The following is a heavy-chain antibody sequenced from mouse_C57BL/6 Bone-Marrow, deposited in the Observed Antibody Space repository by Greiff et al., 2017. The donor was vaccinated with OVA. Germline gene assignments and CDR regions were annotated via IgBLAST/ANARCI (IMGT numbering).Heavy chain of an antibody. CDR2: IYPYNGVS. CDR1: GYSFTGYS. Sequence: EVQLQESGPELVKPGASVKLSCKASGYSFTGYSMHWVKQSHGNILDWIGYIYPYNGVSSYNQKFKGKATLTVDKSSSTAYMELRSLTSEDSAVYYCVYYGSSYWYFDVWGTGTTVTVSS. V-gene: IGHV1-31*01. CDR3: VYYGSSYWYFDV. J-gene: IGHJ1*03. D-gene: IGHD1-1*01.